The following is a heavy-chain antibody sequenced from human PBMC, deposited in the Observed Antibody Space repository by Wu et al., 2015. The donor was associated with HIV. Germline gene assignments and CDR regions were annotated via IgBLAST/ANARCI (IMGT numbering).Heavy chain of an antibody. J-gene: IGHJ6*02. CDR1: GYTFTSYD. CDR3: ARVKGYCSGGSCYPQFGVGYYGMDV. Sequence: QVQLVQSGAEVKKPGASVKVSCKASGYTFTSYDINWVRQATGQGLEWMGWMNPNSGNTGYAQKFQGRVTMTRNTSISTAYMELSSLRSEDTAVYYCARVKGYCSGGSCYPQFGVGYYGMDVWGQGTTVTVSS. V-gene: IGHV1-8*01. D-gene: IGHD2-15*01. CDR2: MNPNSGNT.